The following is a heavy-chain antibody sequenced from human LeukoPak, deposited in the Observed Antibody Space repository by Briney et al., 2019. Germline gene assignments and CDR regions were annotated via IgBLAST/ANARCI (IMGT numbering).Heavy chain of an antibody. V-gene: IGHV4-61*01. J-gene: IGHJ5*02. D-gene: IGHD6-19*01. CDR1: GGSVSSGSYY. Sequence: NPSETLSLTCTVSGGSVSSGSYYWSWIRQPPGKGLEWIGYIYSSGSTNYNPSLKSRVTISVDTSQNQFSLKLSSVTAADTAVYYCARRNLYSNGSGSSWFDPWGQGTRVTVPS. CDR3: ARRNLYSNGSGSSWFDP. CDR2: IYSSGST.